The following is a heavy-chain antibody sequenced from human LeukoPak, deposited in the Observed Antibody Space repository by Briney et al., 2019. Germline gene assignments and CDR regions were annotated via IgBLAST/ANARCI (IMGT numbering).Heavy chain of an antibody. Sequence: SETLSLTCTVSGGSLSRTTYYWGWIRQPPGKGLEWIGSIYYSGSPVYNPSLKSRVTISVDTSKNQFSLKLSSVTAADTAVYYCARHRSMETYYDSWSHWGQGTLVTVSS. CDR1: GGSLSRTTYY. CDR3: ARHRSMETYYDSWSH. CDR2: IYYSGSP. J-gene: IGHJ4*02. D-gene: IGHD3-3*01. V-gene: IGHV4-39*01.